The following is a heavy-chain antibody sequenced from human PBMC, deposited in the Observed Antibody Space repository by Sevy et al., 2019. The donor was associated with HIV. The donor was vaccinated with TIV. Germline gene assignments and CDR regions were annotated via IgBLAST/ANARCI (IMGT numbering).Heavy chain of an antibody. CDR2: IYYSGST. D-gene: IGHD1-26*01. V-gene: IGHV4-31*03. J-gene: IGHJ5*02. CDR1: GGSISSGGYY. Sequence: SETLSLTCTVSGGSISSGGYYWSWIRQHPGKGLESIGYIYYSGSTYYNPSLKSRVTISVDTSKNQFSLKLSSVTAADTAVYYCAREGGATPQWFDPWGQGTLVTVSS. CDR3: AREGGATPQWFDP.